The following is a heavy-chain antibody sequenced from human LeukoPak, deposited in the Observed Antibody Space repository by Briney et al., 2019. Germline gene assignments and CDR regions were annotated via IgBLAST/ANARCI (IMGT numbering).Heavy chain of an antibody. V-gene: IGHV3-23*01. J-gene: IGHJ4*02. CDR1: GFTFSIYA. CDR2: ISGSGGST. Sequence: GGSLRLSCAASGFTFSIYAMSWVRQAPGEGLEWVSAISGSGGSTYYADSVKGRFTISRDNSKNTLYLQMNSLRAEDTAVYYCASPGGDYRDYWGQGTLVTVSS. D-gene: IGHD4-17*01. CDR3: ASPGGDYRDY.